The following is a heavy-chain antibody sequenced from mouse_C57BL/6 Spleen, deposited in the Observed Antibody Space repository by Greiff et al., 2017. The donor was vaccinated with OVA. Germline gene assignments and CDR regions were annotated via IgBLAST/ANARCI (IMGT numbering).Heavy chain of an antibody. Sequence: DVHLVESGGGLVKPGGSLKLSCAASGFTFSSYAMSWVRQTPEKRLEWVATISDGGSYTYYPDNVKGRFTISRDNAKNNLYLQMSHLKSEDTAMYYCARERITTVVATHYYAMDYWGQGTSVTVSS. CDR2: ISDGGSYT. D-gene: IGHD1-1*01. CDR1: GFTFSSYA. J-gene: IGHJ4*01. CDR3: ARERITTVVATHYYAMDY. V-gene: IGHV5-4*01.